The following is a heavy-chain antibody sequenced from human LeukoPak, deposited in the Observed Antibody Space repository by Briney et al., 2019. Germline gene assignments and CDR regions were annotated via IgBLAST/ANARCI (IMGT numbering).Heavy chain of an antibody. CDR1: RFTFSSYS. V-gene: IGHV3-48*02. CDR3: ARGVDY. CDR2: ISPGSTTI. J-gene: IGHJ4*02. Sequence: GGSLRLSCAASRFTFSSYSMNWVRQAPGKGLEWVSYISPGSTTIYYADSVKGRFTISRDNAKNSLYLQMNSLRDEDTAVYYCARGVDYWGQGTLVTVSS.